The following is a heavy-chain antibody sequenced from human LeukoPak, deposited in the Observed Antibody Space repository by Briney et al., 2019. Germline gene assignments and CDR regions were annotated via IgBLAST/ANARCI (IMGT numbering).Heavy chain of an antibody. V-gene: IGHV3-11*04. Sequence: GGSLRLSCAASGFTFSDYYMSWIRQAPGKGLEWVTDISSSGSTIYYADSVKGRFTISRDNAKNSLYLQMNSLRAEDTAVYYCARGLEPSDFYYYYYYMDVWGKGTTVTVSS. CDR1: GFTFSDYY. CDR3: ARGLEPSDFYYYYYYMDV. D-gene: IGHD1-1*01. CDR2: ISSSGSTI. J-gene: IGHJ6*03.